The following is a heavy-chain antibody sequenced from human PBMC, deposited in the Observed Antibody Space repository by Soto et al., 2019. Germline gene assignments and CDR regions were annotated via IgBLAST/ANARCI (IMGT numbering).Heavy chain of an antibody. D-gene: IGHD6-13*01. CDR3: AKDRERHAWYEDY. CDR2: ISGSDGST. V-gene: IGHV3-23*01. CDR1: GFSFSSYA. J-gene: IGHJ4*02. Sequence: EVQLLESGGGLVQPGGSLRLSCVASGFSFSSYAMSWVRQAPGKGLEWVSVISGSDGSTYYADSVKGRFTISRDNSKNTLYLQMNGLRAEDTAVYYCAKDRERHAWYEDYWGQGTLVTVSS.